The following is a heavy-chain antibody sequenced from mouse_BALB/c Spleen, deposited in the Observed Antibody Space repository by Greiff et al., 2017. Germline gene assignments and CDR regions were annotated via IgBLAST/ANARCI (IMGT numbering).Heavy chain of an antibody. J-gene: IGHJ3*01. CDR3: SRDGEVYYYGSSYSAY. CDR1: GYSITSGYY. D-gene: IGHD1-1*01. Sequence: EVKLEESGPGLVKPSQSLSLTCSVTGYSITSGYYWNWMRQFPGDKLEWMGYISYDGSNNYNPSLKNRISITRDTSKNQFFLKLNSVTTEDTATYYCSRDGEVYYYGSSYSAYWGQGTLVTVSA. CDR2: ISYDGSN. V-gene: IGHV3-6*02.